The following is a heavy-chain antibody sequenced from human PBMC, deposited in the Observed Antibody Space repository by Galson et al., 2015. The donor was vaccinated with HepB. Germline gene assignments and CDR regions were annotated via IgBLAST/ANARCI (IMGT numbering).Heavy chain of an antibody. V-gene: IGHV3-7*01. J-gene: IGHJ4*02. CDR3: ARPSYCTDTSCYKYFDS. CDR2: IKQDGGQK. Sequence: LILFRAASGFVFSNYWMSLVRHALGKGLEWVANIKQDGGQKYYVDSVKARFTISRDNAKNSLYLQMNSLRAEDTAVYYCARPSYCTDTSCYKYFDSWGQGTLVSVSS. D-gene: IGHD2-2*02. CDR1: GFVFSNYW.